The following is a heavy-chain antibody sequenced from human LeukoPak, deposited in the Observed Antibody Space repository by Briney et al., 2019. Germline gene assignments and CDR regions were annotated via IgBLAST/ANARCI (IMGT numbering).Heavy chain of an antibody. CDR1: GGSISSFY. V-gene: IGHV4-4*09. J-gene: IGHJ5*02. CDR3: ARRGNFWDGRSWFDP. CDR2: IYTSGTT. D-gene: IGHD3-3*01. Sequence: SETLSLTCNVSGGSISSFYLSWIRQPPGKGLEWIGYIYTSGTTKYNPSLKSRLTMSVDTSNSQFLLKLSSVTAADTAVYYCARRGNFWDGRSWFDPWGQGTLVTVSS.